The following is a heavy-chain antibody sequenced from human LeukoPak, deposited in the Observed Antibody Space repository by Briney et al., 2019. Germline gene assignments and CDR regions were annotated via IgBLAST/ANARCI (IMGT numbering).Heavy chain of an antibody. J-gene: IGHJ4*02. D-gene: IGHD2-2*01. CDR2: IYYSGST. CDR1: GGSISSYY. Sequence: SETLSLTCTVSGGSISSYYWSWIRQPPGKGLEWIGYIYYSGSTNYKPSLKSRVTISVDTSKNQFSLKLSSVTAADTAVYYCARDCRSTSCFDYWGQGTLVTVSS. V-gene: IGHV4-59*01. CDR3: ARDCRSTSCFDY.